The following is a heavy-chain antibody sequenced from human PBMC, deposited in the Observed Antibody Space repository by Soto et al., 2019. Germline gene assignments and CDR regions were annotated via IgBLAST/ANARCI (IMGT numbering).Heavy chain of an antibody. V-gene: IGHV4-30-4*01. CDR1: GGSINSGNSY. Sequence: SETLSLTCTVSGGSINSGNSYWSWIRQPPGKGLEWIGFIYYRGSTYYNPTLQSRVAMSIDTSKNQFSLKLSSVTAADTAVYYCAREKIDSSGYYLDYWGQGTLVTVSS. CDR2: IYYRGST. D-gene: IGHD3-22*01. CDR3: AREKIDSSGYYLDY. J-gene: IGHJ4*02.